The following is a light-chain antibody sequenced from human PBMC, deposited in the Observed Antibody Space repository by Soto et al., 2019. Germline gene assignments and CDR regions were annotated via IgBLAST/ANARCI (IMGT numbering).Light chain of an antibody. CDR3: QSYDSSLSGSI. Sequence: QSVLTQPPSVSGAPGQRVTISCTGSSSNIGAGYNVHWYQQHPGTAPKLLIYVNSNRPSGVPDRFSGSKSGTSASLAITGLQAEDEADYYCQSYDSSLSGSIFGGGTKVTVL. J-gene: IGLJ2*01. CDR1: SSNIGAGYN. CDR2: VNS. V-gene: IGLV1-40*01.